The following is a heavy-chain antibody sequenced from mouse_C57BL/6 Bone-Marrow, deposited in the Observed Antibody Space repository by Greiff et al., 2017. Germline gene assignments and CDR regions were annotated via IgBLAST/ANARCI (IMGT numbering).Heavy chain of an antibody. D-gene: IGHD1-3*01. J-gene: IGHJ4*01. V-gene: IGHV1-81*01. CDR1: GYTFTSYG. CDR2: IYPRSGNT. CDR3: AREDNLRMDY. Sequence: VQLQESGAELARPGASVKLSCTASGYTFTSYGISWVKQRTGQGLEWIGEIYPRSGNTYYNEKFKGKDTLTADKSSSTAYMGLRSLTSEDSAVYFCAREDNLRMDYWGQGTSVTVSS.